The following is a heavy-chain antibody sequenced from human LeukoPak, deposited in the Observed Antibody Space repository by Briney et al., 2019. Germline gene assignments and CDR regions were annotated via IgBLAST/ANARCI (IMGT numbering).Heavy chain of an antibody. CDR2: IIPIFGTA. Sequence: SVKVSCKASGGTFSSYAISWVRQAPGQGLEWMGGIIPIFGTANYAQKFQGGVTITADESTSTAYMELSSLRSEDTAVYYCARSLTTVKGHFDYWGQGTLVTVSS. CDR1: GGTFSSYA. V-gene: IGHV1-69*01. J-gene: IGHJ4*02. CDR3: ARSLTTVKGHFDY. D-gene: IGHD4-17*01.